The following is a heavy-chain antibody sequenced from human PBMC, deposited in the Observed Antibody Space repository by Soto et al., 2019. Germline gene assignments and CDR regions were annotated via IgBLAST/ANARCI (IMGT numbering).Heavy chain of an antibody. D-gene: IGHD2-8*02. V-gene: IGHV5-51*01. CDR3: AAGYSTGLDAFDI. CDR2: IFPGDSDT. J-gene: IGHJ3*02. Sequence: PRESLKISCKGSGYNFANFWIGWVRQMPGKGLEWMGMIFPGDSDTKNSPSLEGQITMSVDKSDSSAYLQWRSLKASDTAIYYCAAGYSTGLDAFDIWGQGTMVTVSS. CDR1: GYNFANFW.